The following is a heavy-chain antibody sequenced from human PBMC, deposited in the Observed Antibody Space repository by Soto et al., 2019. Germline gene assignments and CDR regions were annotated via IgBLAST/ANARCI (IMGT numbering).Heavy chain of an antibody. D-gene: IGHD3-9*01. CDR1: GGSISSYY. J-gene: IGHJ3*02. Sequence: SETLSLTCTVSGGSISSYYWSWIRQPPGKGLEWIGYIYYSGSTNYNPSLRSRVTISVDTSKNQFSLKLSSVTAADTAVYYCARALILTGYYIHDAFDIWGQGTMVTVSS. V-gene: IGHV4-59*01. CDR3: ARALILTGYYIHDAFDI. CDR2: IYYSGST.